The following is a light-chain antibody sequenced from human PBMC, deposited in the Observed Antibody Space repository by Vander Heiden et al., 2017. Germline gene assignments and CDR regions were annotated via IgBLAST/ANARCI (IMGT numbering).Light chain of an antibody. J-gene: IGLJ1*01. V-gene: IGLV2-11*01. CDR3: CSYAGSYVYV. CDR1: SCAVGGYIY. CDR2: DVA. Sequence: QSALTPPRSVSGSPCRSVTISCTGTSCAVGGYIYVSWYQQHPGKATKLMIYDVAQRPAGVPDRFSGSKSGNTASLTISGLQAEDVADYYCCSYAGSYVYVFGTGT.